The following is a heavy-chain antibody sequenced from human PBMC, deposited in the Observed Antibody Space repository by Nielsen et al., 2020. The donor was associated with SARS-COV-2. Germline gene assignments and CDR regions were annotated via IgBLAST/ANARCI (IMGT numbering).Heavy chain of an antibody. CDR2: ISSSSSTI. CDR1: GFTFSSYS. CDR3: ARDRYNWNYFDSSGLDY. V-gene: IGHV3-48*01. J-gene: IGHJ4*02. Sequence: GESLKISCAASGFTFSSYSMNWVRQAPGKGLEWVSYISSSSSTIYYADSVKGRFTISRDNAKNSLYLQMNSLRAEDTAVYYCARDRYNWNYFDSSGLDYWGQGTLVTVSS. D-gene: IGHD1-7*01.